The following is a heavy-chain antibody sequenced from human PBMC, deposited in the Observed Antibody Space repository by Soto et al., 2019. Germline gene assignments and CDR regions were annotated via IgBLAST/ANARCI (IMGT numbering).Heavy chain of an antibody. CDR1: GFTFSDYY. Sequence: PGGSLRLSCSLSGFTFSDYYMSWIRQAPGKGLEWISYITSSGSTIYYADSVKGRFTISRDNAKNSLYLQMNSLRAEDTAVYYCARGDTLYNWFDPWGQGTLVTVSS. CDR3: ARGDTLYNWFDP. V-gene: IGHV3-11*01. CDR2: ITSSGSTI. J-gene: IGHJ5*02. D-gene: IGHD5-18*01.